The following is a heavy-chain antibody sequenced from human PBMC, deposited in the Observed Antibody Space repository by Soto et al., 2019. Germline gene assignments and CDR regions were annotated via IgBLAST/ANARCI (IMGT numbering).Heavy chain of an antibody. Sequence: QITLKESGPTLVKPTQTLTLTCTFSGFSLSTYGMGMGWIRQPPGKAPEWLSVIYWDDDKRYSPSLKSRLTLTKDTSKSQVVLTMTDVDPVDTATYYCAHVFWRGINHYFAYWGQGSLVTVSS. CDR1: GFSLSTYGMG. J-gene: IGHJ4*02. V-gene: IGHV2-5*02. CDR3: AHVFWRGINHYFAY. CDR2: IYWDDDK. D-gene: IGHD2-21*01.